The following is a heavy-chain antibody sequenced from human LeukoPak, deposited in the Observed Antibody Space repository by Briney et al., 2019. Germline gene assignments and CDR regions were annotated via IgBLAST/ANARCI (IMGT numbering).Heavy chain of an antibody. Sequence: GGSLRLSCAASGFTFSSYWMSWVRQAPGKRLEWLANINQDGSEQYYADSVKGRFTISRDNAKNSLYLQMNSLRVEDTAVYYCARDATTELGTVYMDVWGKGTTVTISS. CDR2: INQDGSEQ. J-gene: IGHJ6*03. CDR3: ARDATTELGTVYMDV. D-gene: IGHD4-17*01. V-gene: IGHV3-7*01. CDR1: GFTFSSYW.